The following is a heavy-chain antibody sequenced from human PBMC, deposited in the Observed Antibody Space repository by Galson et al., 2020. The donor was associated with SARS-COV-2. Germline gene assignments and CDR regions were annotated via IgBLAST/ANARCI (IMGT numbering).Heavy chain of an antibody. D-gene: IGHD1-26*01. CDR2: IWYDGSNK. CDR1: GFTFSSYC. Sequence: QLGESLKISCAASGFTFSSYCMHWVRQAPGQGLEWVAVIWYDGSNKYYADSVKGRFTISRDNSKNTLYLQMNRLRAEDTAVYYCAKEKMGVGAGTDYFDYWGQGTLVTVSS. J-gene: IGHJ4*02. V-gene: IGHV3-33*06. CDR3: AKEKMGVGAGTDYFDY.